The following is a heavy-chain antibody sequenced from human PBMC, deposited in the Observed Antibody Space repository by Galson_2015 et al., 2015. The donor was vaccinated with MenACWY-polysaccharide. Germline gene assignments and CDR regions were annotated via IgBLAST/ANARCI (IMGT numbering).Heavy chain of an antibody. CDR3: ARGGPIAAHPLGYYYGMDV. CDR1: GFTFSGYG. V-gene: IGHV3-33*01. CDR2: IWYDGSNK. D-gene: IGHD6-6*01. J-gene: IGHJ6*02. Sequence: SLRLSCAASGFTFSGYGMHWVRQAPGKGLEWVAVIWYDGSNKYYADSVKGRFTISRDNSKNTLYLQMNSPRAEDTAVYYCARGGPIAAHPLGYYYGMDVWGQGTTVTVSS.